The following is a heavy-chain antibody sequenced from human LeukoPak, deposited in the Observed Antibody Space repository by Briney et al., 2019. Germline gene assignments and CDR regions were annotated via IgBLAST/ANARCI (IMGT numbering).Heavy chain of an antibody. CDR3: AKRKTYYDYVWGSYRYMDPFDY. V-gene: IGHV4-34*01. Sequence: PSETLSLTGAVYGGSFSGYCWSWIRQPPGKGLEWIGEINHSGSTNYNPSLKSRVTISVDTSKNQFSLKLSSVTAADTAVYYCAKRKTYYDYVWGSYRYMDPFDYWGQGTPVTVSS. CDR2: INHSGST. J-gene: IGHJ4*02. CDR1: GGSFSGYC. D-gene: IGHD3-16*02.